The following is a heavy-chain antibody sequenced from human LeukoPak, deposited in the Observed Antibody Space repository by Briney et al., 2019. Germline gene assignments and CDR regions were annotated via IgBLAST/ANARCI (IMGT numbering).Heavy chain of an antibody. D-gene: IGHD6-13*01. CDR2: INSDGSST. CDR3: ARDAESSSWSGANFDY. CDR1: GFTFSSCW. J-gene: IGHJ4*02. V-gene: IGHV3-74*01. Sequence: PGGSLRLSCAASGFTFSSCWMHWVRQAPGKGLVWVSRINSDGSSTSYADSVKGRFTISRDNAKNTLYLQMNSLRAEDTAVYYCARDAESSSWSGANFDYWGQGTLVTVSS.